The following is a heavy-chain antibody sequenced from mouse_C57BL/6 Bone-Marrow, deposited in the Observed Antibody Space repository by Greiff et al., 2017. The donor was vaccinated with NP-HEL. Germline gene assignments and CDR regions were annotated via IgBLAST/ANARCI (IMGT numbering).Heavy chain of an antibody. CDR2: IDPSDSYT. V-gene: IGHV1-50*01. CDR3: AGGYYGLWYFDV. Sequence: QVQLQQPGAELVKPGASVKLSCKASGYTFTSYWMQWVKQRPGQGLEWIGEIDPSDSYTNYNQKFKGKATLTVDTSSSTAYMQLSSLTSEDSAVYYCAGGYYGLWYFDVWGTGTTVTVSS. J-gene: IGHJ1*03. D-gene: IGHD1-1*01. CDR1: GYTFTSYW.